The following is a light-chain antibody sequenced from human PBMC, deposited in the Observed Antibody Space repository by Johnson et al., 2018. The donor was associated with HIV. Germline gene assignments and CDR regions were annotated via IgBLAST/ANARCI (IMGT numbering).Light chain of an antibody. Sequence: QSVLTQPPSVSAAPGQKVTISCSGSSSNIGNNYVSWYQQLPGTAPKLLIYENNKRPSGIPDRFSGSKSGTSATLGITGLQTGDEADYYCGTWDSSLSAEVFGTGTKDTVL. J-gene: IGLJ1*01. CDR1: SSNIGNNY. CDR3: GTWDSSLSAEV. CDR2: ENN. V-gene: IGLV1-51*02.